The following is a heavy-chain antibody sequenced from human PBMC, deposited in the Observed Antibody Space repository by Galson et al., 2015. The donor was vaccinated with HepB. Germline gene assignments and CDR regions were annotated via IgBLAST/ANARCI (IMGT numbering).Heavy chain of an antibody. D-gene: IGHD6-13*01. J-gene: IGHJ5*02. CDR1: GFTFSSYW. CDR2: INSDGSST. Sequence: SLRLSCAASGFTFSSYWMHWVRQAPGKGLVWVSRINSDGSSTSYADSVKGRFTISRDNAKKTLYLQLNSLRAEDTAVYYCARTVAGGGGRAAAGPFDPWGQGTLVPVSS. CDR3: ARTVAGGGGRAAAGPFDP. V-gene: IGHV3-74*01.